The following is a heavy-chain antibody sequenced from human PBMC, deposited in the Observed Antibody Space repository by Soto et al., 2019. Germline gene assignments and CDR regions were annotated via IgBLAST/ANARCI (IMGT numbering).Heavy chain of an antibody. J-gene: IGHJ5*02. CDR2: ISAYNGNT. V-gene: IGHV1-18*01. Sequence: ASVKVSCKASGYTFTSYGISWVRQAPGQGLEWMGWISAYNGNTNYAQKLQGRVTMTTDASTSTAYMELRSLRSDDTAVYYCARGMTTVTTSDWFDPWGQGTLVTVSS. CDR3: ARGMTTVTTSDWFDP. D-gene: IGHD4-17*01. CDR1: GYTFTSYG.